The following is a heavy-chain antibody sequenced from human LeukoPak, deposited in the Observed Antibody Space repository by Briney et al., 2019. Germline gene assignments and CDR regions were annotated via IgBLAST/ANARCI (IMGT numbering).Heavy chain of an antibody. CDR3: ARVRGSSSYDY. V-gene: IGHV4-30-2*01. D-gene: IGHD6-6*01. CDR1: GGSISSGGYY. Sequence: SQTLSLTCTVSGGSISSGGYYWSWIRQPPGKGLEWIGYIYHSGSTYYNPSLKSRVTISVDRSKNQFSLKLSSVTAADTAVYYCARVRGSSSYDYWGQGTLVTVSS. CDR2: IYHSGST. J-gene: IGHJ4*02.